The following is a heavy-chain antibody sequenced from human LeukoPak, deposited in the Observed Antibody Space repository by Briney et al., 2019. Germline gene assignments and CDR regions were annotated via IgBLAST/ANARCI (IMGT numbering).Heavy chain of an antibody. J-gene: IGHJ4*02. CDR1: GFTVSSNY. V-gene: IGHV3-66*01. D-gene: IGHD3-16*01. CDR3: ARDRHGGRLGEFDY. CDR2: IYSCGST. Sequence: GGSLRLSCAASGFTVSSNYMSWVRQAPGKGLEWVSVIYSCGSTYYADSVKGRFTISRDNSKNTLYLQMNSLRAEDTAVYYCARDRHGGRLGEFDYWGQGTLVTVSS.